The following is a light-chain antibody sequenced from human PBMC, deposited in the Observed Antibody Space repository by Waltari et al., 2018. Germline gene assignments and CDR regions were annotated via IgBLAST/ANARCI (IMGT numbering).Light chain of an antibody. Sequence: IQMTQSPSSLSASVGDRVTITCRASQRITSYLNWYLQKPGKAPKVLIYATSSLQSGVPSRLSGSGSGTDFTLTISSLQPEDSATYYCQQRDSFGQGTKLEIK. CDR2: ATS. V-gene: IGKV1-39*01. J-gene: IGKJ2*01. CDR1: QRITSY. CDR3: QQRDS.